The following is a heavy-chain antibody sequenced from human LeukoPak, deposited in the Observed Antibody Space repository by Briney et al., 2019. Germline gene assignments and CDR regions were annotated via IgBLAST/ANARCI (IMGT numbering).Heavy chain of an antibody. D-gene: IGHD3-9*01. Sequence: GSSVKVSCKASGGTFSTYVISWVRQAPGQGLEWMGGIIPVFGTANYAEKFQGRVTITADESTSTAYMELSSLRSEDTAVYYCARSPYYDILTGYYNNWFDPWGQGTLVTVS. V-gene: IGHV1-69*01. CDR3: ARSPYYDILTGYYNNWFDP. CDR2: IIPVFGTA. CDR1: GGTFSTYV. J-gene: IGHJ5*02.